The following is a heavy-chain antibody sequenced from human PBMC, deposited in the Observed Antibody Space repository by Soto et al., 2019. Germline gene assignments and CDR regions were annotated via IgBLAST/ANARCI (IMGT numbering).Heavy chain of an antibody. CDR3: AKDHDEDFGYDLDYFNS. Sequence: PGGSLRLSCAASGFTFDDYAMYWVRQVPGKGLEWVSGISWNSGRIGYADSVKGRFIISRDNAKNSLFLQMNSLTADDTALYYCAKDHDEDFGYDLDYFNSWGQGTQVTVSS. V-gene: IGHV3-9*01. D-gene: IGHD5-12*01. CDR2: ISWNSGRI. CDR1: GFTFDDYA. J-gene: IGHJ4*02.